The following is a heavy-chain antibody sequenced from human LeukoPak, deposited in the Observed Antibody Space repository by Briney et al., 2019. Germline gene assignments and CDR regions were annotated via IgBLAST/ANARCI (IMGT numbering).Heavy chain of an antibody. D-gene: IGHD6-19*01. CDR3: ARSHLYISGCYDY. V-gene: IGHV3-48*04. CDR2: ISSTSTST. Sequence: GRSLRLSCAASGFTFSSVSMNWVRQAPGKGLEWVSYISSTSTSTYYADSVKGRFTISRDNAKKSLYLQMNSLRAEDTAVYYCARSHLYISGCYDYWGQGTLVTVSP. J-gene: IGHJ4*02. CDR1: GFTFSSVS.